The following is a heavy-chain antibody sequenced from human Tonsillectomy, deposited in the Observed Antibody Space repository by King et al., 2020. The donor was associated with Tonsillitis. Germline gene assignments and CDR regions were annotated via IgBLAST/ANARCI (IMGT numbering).Heavy chain of an antibody. J-gene: IGHJ5*02. D-gene: IGHD6-13*01. CDR2: IIPMLSIP. CDR1: GGTFSSYA. Sequence: VQLVESGAEVKKPGSSVKVSCKASGGTFSSYAISWVRQAPGQGLEWIGRIIPMLSIPNYAQNFQGRVTITADKSTSTAYMELSSLRSDDTAVYYCAGGGASSSWLDPWGQGTLVTVSS. CDR3: AGGGASSSWLDP. V-gene: IGHV1-69*09.